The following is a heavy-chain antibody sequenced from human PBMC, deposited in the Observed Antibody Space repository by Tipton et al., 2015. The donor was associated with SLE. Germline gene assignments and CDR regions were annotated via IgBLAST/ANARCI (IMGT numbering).Heavy chain of an antibody. V-gene: IGHV3-66*01. CDR2: IFSDGTT. D-gene: IGHD6-13*01. Sequence: SLRLSCAASGFLVSNNYMTWVRHAPGKGLEWISVIFSDGTTYYADSVKGRFIISRDNVKNMVYLQMNSLRAEDTAVYYCARDPGGSSSWYGYYYYMDVWGKGTTVTVSS. CDR3: ARDPGGSSSWYGYYYYMDV. J-gene: IGHJ6*03. CDR1: GFLVSNNY.